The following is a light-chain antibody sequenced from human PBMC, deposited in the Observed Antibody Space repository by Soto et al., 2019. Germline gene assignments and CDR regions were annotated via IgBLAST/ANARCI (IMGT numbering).Light chain of an antibody. CDR3: QQYNSYSPWT. V-gene: IGKV1-5*03. CDR2: KAS. J-gene: IGKJ1*01. Sequence: DIQMTQSPSTLSASVRDRVTITCRASQSISSWLAWYQQKPGKAPKLLIYKASSLESGVPSRFSGSGSGTEFTLTISSLQPDDSATYYCQQYNSYSPWTFGQGTTV. CDR1: QSISSW.